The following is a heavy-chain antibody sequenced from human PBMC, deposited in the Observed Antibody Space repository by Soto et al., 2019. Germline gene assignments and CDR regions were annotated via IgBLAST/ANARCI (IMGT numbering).Heavy chain of an antibody. J-gene: IGHJ4*02. CDR2: IIPIFGTA. V-gene: IGHV1-69*12. D-gene: IGHD2-21*02. CDR1: GGTFSSYA. Sequence: QVQLVQSGAEVKKPGSSVKVSCKASGGTFSSYAISWVRQAPGQGLEWMGGIIPIFGTANYAQKFQGRVTXXAXEXXSTAYMELSSLRSEDTAVYYCARVARGGNSGGLDYWGQGTLVTVSS. CDR3: ARVARGGNSGGLDY.